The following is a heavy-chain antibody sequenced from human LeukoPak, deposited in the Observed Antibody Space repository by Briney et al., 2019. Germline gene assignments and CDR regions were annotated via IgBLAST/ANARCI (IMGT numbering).Heavy chain of an antibody. J-gene: IGHJ5*01. CDR1: GGSVSSPNW. CDR3: AGFPEQLRTGSDF. Sequence: SGTLSLTCAVSGGSVSSPNWWTWVRQPPGKGLEWIGQVFQSGHTNYNPSLESRVTMSVDKTKNQFSLRLRSVTAADTAVYFCAGFPEQLRTGSDFWGHGTLVTVSS. D-gene: IGHD1-26*01. CDR2: VFQSGHT. V-gene: IGHV4-4*02.